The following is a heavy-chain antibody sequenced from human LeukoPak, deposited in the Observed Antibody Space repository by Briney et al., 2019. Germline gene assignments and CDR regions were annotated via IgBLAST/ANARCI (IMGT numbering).Heavy chain of an antibody. Sequence: ASVKVSCKASGCTFTSYDINWVRQATGQGLEWMGWMNPNSGNTGYAQKFQGRVTMTRNTSISTAYMELSSLRSEDTAVYYCAREIDCSGGSCYDYGMDVWGQGTTVTVSS. CDR2: MNPNSGNT. CDR3: AREIDCSGGSCYDYGMDV. CDR1: GCTFTSYD. V-gene: IGHV1-8*01. D-gene: IGHD2-15*01. J-gene: IGHJ6*02.